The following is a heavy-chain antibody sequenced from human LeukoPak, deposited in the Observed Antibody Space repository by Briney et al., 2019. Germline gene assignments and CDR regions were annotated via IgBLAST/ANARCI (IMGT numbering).Heavy chain of an antibody. CDR3: ARTYSSGWYLQH. V-gene: IGHV3-23*01. Sequence: GGSLRLSCAASGFTLSNYAMTWVRQAPGKGLEWVSAISGSGGSTYYADSVKGRFTIFRDNSKNTLYLQMNSLRAEDTAVYYCARTYSSGWYLQHWGQGTLVTVSS. CDR1: GFTLSNYA. J-gene: IGHJ1*01. D-gene: IGHD6-19*01. CDR2: ISGSGGST.